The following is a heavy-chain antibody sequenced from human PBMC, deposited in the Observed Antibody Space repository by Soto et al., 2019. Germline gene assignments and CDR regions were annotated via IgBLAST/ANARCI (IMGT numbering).Heavy chain of an antibody. J-gene: IGHJ4*02. CDR3: ASDPGFRSDY. D-gene: IGHD3-9*01. V-gene: IGHV1-18*01. CDR2: ISAYNGTT. Sequence: QVQLVQSGAEVKKPGASVKVSCKASGYTFTSYGISWVRQDPGQGLEWMGWISAYNGTTTYAQKLQGKVTMTTDTPTSAAYMELRSLRSDDTAVYYCASDPGFRSDYWGQGTLVTVSS. CDR1: GYTFTSYG.